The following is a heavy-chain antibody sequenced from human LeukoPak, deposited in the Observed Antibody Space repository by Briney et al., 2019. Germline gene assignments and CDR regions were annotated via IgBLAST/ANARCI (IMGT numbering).Heavy chain of an antibody. CDR3: AKYQSSRYYYGGGDP. J-gene: IGHJ5*02. V-gene: IGHV3-23*01. Sequence: GGSLRLSSAASGFSFSSYAMSWVRQAPGKGLEWASAISGSGGSTYYADSVKGRFTIYRDNSKNTLYLQMNSLRAEDTAVYYCAKYQSSRYYYGGGDPWGQGTLVTVSS. CDR1: GFSFSSYA. D-gene: IGHD3-10*01. CDR2: ISGSGGST.